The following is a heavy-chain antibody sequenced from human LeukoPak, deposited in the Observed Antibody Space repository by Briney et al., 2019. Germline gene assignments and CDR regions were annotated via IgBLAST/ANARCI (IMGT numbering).Heavy chain of an antibody. V-gene: IGHV3-30-3*01. Sequence: GGSLRLSCAASGFTFSSYAMHWVRQAPGKGLEWVAVISYDGSNKYYADSVKGRFTISRDNSKNTLYLQMNSLRAEDTAVYYCARDPPKMATEDYFDYWGQGTLVTVSS. CDR3: ARDPPKMATEDYFDY. CDR1: GFTFSSYA. D-gene: IGHD5-24*01. CDR2: ISYDGSNK. J-gene: IGHJ4*02.